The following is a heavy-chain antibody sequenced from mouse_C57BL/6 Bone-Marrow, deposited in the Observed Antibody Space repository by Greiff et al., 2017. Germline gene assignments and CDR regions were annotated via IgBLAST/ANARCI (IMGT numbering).Heavy chain of an antibody. CDR1: GYTFTSYW. V-gene: IGHV1-50*01. CDR3: ARGPTIVTTRYYAMDY. CDR2: IDPSDSYT. J-gene: IGHJ4*01. D-gene: IGHD2-5*01. Sequence: QVQLQQPGAELVKPGASVKLSCKASGYTFTSYWMQWVKPRPGQGLEWIGEIDPSDSYTNYNQKFKGKATLTVDTSSSTAYMQLSSLTSADSAVYYCARGPTIVTTRYYAMDYWGQGTSVTVAS.